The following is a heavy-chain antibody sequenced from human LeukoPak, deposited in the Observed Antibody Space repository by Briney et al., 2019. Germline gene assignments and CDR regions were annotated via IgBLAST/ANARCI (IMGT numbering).Heavy chain of an antibody. CDR2: IYYSGST. J-gene: IGHJ6*02. V-gene: IGHV4-59*01. CDR1: GGSISSYY. Sequence: SGTLSLTCTVSGGSISSYYWSWIRQPPGKGLEWIGYIYYSGSTNYNPSLKSRVTISVDTSKNQFSLKLSSVTAADTAVYYCARDTDYYDSKYYYYGMDVWGQGTTVTVSS. CDR3: ARDTDYYDSKYYYYGMDV. D-gene: IGHD3-22*01.